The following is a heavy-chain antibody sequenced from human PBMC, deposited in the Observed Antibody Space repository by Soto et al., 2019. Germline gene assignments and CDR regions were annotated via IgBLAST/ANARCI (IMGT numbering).Heavy chain of an antibody. CDR2: TSPAGSST. V-gene: IGHV3-74*01. CDR3: ARGNTVYGNFDY. D-gene: IGHD5-12*01. J-gene: IGHJ4*02. CDR1: GYTVTSYW. Sequence: LRLSCAASGYTVTSYWMHWVRQAPGKGLLWVSRTSPAGSSTYYADFVRGRFTISKYTAKNTLYLQINSLGAEDTAVYYCARGNTVYGNFDYWGPGTLVTVSS.